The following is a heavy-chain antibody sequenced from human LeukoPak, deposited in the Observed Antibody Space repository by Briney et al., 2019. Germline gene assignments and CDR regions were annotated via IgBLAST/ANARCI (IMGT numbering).Heavy chain of an antibody. Sequence: SETLSLTCAVYGGSFSGYYWSWIRQPPGKGLEWIGEINHSGSTNYNPSLKSRVTISVDTSKNQFSLKLSSVTAADTAVYYCASMAAVTTSSDFDYWGQGTLVTVSS. CDR2: INHSGST. D-gene: IGHD4-17*01. V-gene: IGHV4-34*01. CDR3: ASMAAVTTSSDFDY. J-gene: IGHJ4*02. CDR1: GGSFSGYY.